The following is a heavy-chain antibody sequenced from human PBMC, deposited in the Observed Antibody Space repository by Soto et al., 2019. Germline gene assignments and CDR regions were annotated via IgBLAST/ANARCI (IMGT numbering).Heavy chain of an antibody. CDR3: AREARITMILRAFDI. D-gene: IGHD3-22*01. CDR1: GYTFTSYG. CDR2: ISAYNGNT. Sequence: ASVKVSCKASGYTFTSYGISWVRQAPGQGLEWMGWISAYNGNTNYAQKLQGRVTITADESTSTAYMELSSLRSEDTAVYYCAREARITMILRAFDIWGQGTMVTVSS. V-gene: IGHV1-18*01. J-gene: IGHJ3*02.